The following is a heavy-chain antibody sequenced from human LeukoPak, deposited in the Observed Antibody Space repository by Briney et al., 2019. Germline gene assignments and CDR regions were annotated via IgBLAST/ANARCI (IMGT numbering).Heavy chain of an antibody. D-gene: IGHD3-3*01. Sequence: SETLSLTCTVYGGSLSSGDYYWSWIRQPPGKGLEWIGYIYYSGSTYYNPSLKSRVTISVDTSKNQFSLKLSSVTAADTAVYYCARVNFWSGYYDPSSDWFDPWGQGTLVTVSS. CDR3: ARVNFWSGYYDPSSDWFDP. V-gene: IGHV4-30-4*08. CDR1: GGSLSSGDYY. J-gene: IGHJ5*02. CDR2: IYYSGST.